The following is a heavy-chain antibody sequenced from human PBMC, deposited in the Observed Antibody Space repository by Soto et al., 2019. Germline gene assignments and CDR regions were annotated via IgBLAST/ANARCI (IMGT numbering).Heavy chain of an antibody. Sequence: GASVKVSCKASGYTFTGYYMHWVRQAPGQGLEWMGWINPNSCGTNYAQKFQGRVTMTRDTSISTAYMELSRLRSDDTAVYYCARSNGMIVVVIEYFDYWGQGTLVTVSS. J-gene: IGHJ4*02. CDR3: ARSNGMIVVVIEYFDY. V-gene: IGHV1-2*02. CDR1: GYTFTGYY. D-gene: IGHD3-22*01. CDR2: INPNSCGT.